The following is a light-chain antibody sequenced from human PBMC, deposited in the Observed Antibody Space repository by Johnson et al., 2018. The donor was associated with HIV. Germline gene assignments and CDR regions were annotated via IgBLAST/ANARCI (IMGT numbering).Light chain of an antibody. V-gene: IGLV1-51*02. CDR3: GTWDSRLSAYV. CDR1: SSNFGSNY. J-gene: IGLJ1*01. Sequence: QSVLTQPPSVSAAPGQKVTISCSGSSSNFGSNYVSWYQQLPGTAPKLLIYENNKRPSGIPDRFSGSKSGTSASLGITGLQTGDEADYYCGTWDSRLSAYVFGTGTKVTVL. CDR2: ENN.